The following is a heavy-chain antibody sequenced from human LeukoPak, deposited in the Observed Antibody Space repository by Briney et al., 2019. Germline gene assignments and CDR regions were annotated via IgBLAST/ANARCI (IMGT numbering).Heavy chain of an antibody. J-gene: IGHJ4*02. CDR2: INPSGGST. CDR1: GYTFTGYY. D-gene: IGHD3-22*01. Sequence: GASVKVSCKASGYTFTGYYMHWVRQAPGQGLEWMGIINPSGGSTSYAQKFQGRVTMTRDTSTSTVYMELSSLRSEDTAVYYCARDRDYYDSPRHFDYWGQGTLVTVSS. V-gene: IGHV1-46*01. CDR3: ARDRDYYDSPRHFDY.